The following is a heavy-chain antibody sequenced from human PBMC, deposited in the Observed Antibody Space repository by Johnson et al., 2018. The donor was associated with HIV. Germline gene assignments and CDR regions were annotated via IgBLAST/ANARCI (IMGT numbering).Heavy chain of an antibody. J-gene: IGHJ3*02. CDR2: ISYDGGDK. CDR1: GFTFSSYA. Sequence: QVQLVESGGGVVQPGRSLRLSCAASGFTFSSYAMHWVRQAPGKGLEWVAVISYDGGDKYYADSVKGRLTISRDNSKSTLYLKMNSLRPEYTAMYYCAVGIQLWFASAGDAFDIWGQGTMVTVSS. D-gene: IGHD5-18*01. V-gene: IGHV3-30*04. CDR3: AVGIQLWFASAGDAFDI.